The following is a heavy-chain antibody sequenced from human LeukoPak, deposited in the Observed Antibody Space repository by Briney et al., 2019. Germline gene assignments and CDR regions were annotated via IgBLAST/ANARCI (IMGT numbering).Heavy chain of an antibody. D-gene: IGHD5-18*01. CDR2: MNPNSGNT. V-gene: IGHV1-8*01. J-gene: IGHJ6*03. CDR1: GYTFTSYD. CDR3: ARNSYGYGGLYYYYYYYMDV. Sequence: GASVKVSCKASGYTFTSYDINWVRQATGQGLEWMGWMNPNSGNTGYAQKFQGRVTMTRNTSISTAYMELSGLRSEDTAVYYCARNSYGYGGLYYYYYYYMDVWGKGTTVTVSS.